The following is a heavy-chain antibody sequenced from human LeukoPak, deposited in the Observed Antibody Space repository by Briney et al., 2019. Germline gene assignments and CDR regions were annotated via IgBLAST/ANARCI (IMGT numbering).Heavy chain of an antibody. J-gene: IGHJ3*02. CDR1: GYTFTGYY. Sequence: GASVKVSCKASGYTFTGYYMHWVRQAPGQGLEWMGWINPNSGGTNYAQKFQGRVTMTRDTSISTAYMELGRLRSDDTAVYYCARPRGRTTGTTEGAVDIWGQGTMVTVSS. CDR2: INPNSGGT. V-gene: IGHV1-2*02. CDR3: ARPRGRTTGTTEGAVDI. D-gene: IGHD1-1*01.